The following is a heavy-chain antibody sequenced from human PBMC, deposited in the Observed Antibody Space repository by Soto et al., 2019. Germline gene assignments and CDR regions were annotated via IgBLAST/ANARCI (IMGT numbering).Heavy chain of an antibody. V-gene: IGHV1-18*01. J-gene: IGHJ6*02. CDR2: ISAYNGNT. CDR1: GYTFTSYG. CDR3: ARDSPTIVVLVADSYGMDV. Sequence: ASVKVSCKASGYTFTSYGISWVRQAPGQGLEWMGWISAYNGNTNYAQKLQGRVTMTTDTSTSTAYMELRSLRSDDTAVYYCARDSPTIVVLVADSYGMDVWGQGTTVTVSS. D-gene: IGHD2-21*01.